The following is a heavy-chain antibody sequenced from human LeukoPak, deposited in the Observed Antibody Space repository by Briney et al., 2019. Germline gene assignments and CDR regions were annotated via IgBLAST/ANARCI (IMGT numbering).Heavy chain of an antibody. Sequence: GGSLRLSCAASGFTVSDYYMTWIRQAPGKGLEWVAVISSDGSNNYYADSVKGRFTISRDNSKNTLYLQMNSLRAEDTAVYYCAREPDVGALPDYWGQGTLVTVSS. D-gene: IGHD1-26*01. CDR2: ISSDGSNN. CDR3: AREPDVGALPDY. J-gene: IGHJ4*02. V-gene: IGHV3-30-3*01. CDR1: GFTVSDYY.